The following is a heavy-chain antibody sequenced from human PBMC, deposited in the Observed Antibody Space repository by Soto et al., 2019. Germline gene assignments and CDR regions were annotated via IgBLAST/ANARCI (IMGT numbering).Heavy chain of an antibody. CDR3: ARDTARIVGATVGAFDI. Sequence: PGGSLRLSGAASGFTFSSYSMSWFRQAPGKGLEWVSSISSSSYIYYADSVKGRFTISRDNAKNSLYLQMNSLRAEDTAVYYCARDTARIVGATVGAFDIWGQGTMVTVSS. V-gene: IGHV3-21*01. CDR1: GFTFSSYS. D-gene: IGHD1-26*01. CDR2: ISSSSYI. J-gene: IGHJ3*02.